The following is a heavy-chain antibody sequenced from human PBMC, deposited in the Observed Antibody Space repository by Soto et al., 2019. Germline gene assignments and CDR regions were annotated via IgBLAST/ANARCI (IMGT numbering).Heavy chain of an antibody. CDR3: ARGPEYSSSWRYYYYYYGMDV. CDR1: GYIFTVYW. Sequence: PGESLKISCKGSGYIFTVYWIGWVRQMPGKGLEWMGVIYPSDSNTRYSPSFQGQVTISADKSISTADLLWSSLKASDTAMYYCARGPEYSSSWRYYYYYYGMDVWGQGTTVTVSS. CDR2: IYPSDSNT. J-gene: IGHJ6*02. V-gene: IGHV5-51*01. D-gene: IGHD6-13*01.